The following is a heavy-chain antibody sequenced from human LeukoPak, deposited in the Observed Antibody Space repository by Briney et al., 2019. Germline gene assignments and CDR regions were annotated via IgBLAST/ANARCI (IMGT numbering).Heavy chain of an antibody. D-gene: IGHD5-18*01. CDR3: ARDRSGHIYGRFDS. J-gene: IGHJ4*02. CDR2: VYHSGTS. V-gene: IGHV4-61*01. CDR1: DYSISSGYY. Sequence: PSETLSLTCTVSDYSISSGYYWSWIRQPPGKGLEWIASVYHSGTSNYNPSLRSRVTISVDTSKNQFSLRVNSVTTADTALYYCARDRSGHIYGRFDSWAREPWSPSPQ.